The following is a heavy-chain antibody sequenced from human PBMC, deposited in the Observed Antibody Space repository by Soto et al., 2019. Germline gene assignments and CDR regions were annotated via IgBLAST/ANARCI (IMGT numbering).Heavy chain of an antibody. CDR1: GYTFTSYA. D-gene: IGHD4-17*01. V-gene: IGHV1-3*01. CDR2: INAGNGNT. J-gene: IGHJ4*02. CDR3: ARGPGGGDGPGDY. Sequence: QVQLVQSGAEVKKPGASVKVSCKASGYTFTSYAMHWVRQAPGQRLEWMGWINAGNGNTKYSQKFQGRVTITRDTSAGTADMEHSSLRSEDTAVYSCARGPGGGDGPGDYWGQGTLVTVSS.